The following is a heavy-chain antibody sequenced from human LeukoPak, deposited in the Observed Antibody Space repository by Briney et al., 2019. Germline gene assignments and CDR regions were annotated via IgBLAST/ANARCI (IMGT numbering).Heavy chain of an antibody. Sequence: GGSLRLSCAVSGFTFSSYAMTWVRQAPGKGLEWVSTITGSGGSTYYADSVKGRFTISRDNSKNTLYLQMNSLRAEDTTVYYCAKPSSGWSKFDYWGQGTLVTVSS. J-gene: IGHJ4*02. CDR1: GFTFSSYA. CDR2: ITGSGGST. D-gene: IGHD2-8*01. V-gene: IGHV3-23*01. CDR3: AKPSSGWSKFDY.